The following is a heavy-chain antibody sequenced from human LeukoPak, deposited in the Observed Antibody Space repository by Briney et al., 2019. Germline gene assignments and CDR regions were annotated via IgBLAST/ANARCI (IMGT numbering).Heavy chain of an antibody. J-gene: IGHJ5*02. Sequence: SETLSLTCAVSGGSSRDFSDYYWSWIRQPPGKGLEWMGEINESGSTYYSPSLSNRLTISVDKSKKQFSLRLTSVTAADTAVFYCARGRKSLQGRHWFDPWGQGTLVTVSS. CDR3: ARGRKSLQGRHWFDP. D-gene: IGHD5-24*01. CDR2: INESGST. CDR1: GGSSRDFSDYY. V-gene: IGHV4-34*01.